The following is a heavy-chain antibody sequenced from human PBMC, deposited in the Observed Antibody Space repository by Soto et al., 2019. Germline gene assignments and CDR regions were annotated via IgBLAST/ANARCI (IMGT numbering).Heavy chain of an antibody. CDR1: GFTFSSYG. CDR3: AKESYSSSPYYYGMDV. V-gene: IGHV3-30*18. CDR2: ISYDGSNK. Sequence: QPGGSLRLSCAASGFTFSSYGMHWVRQAPGEGLEWVAVISYDGSNKYYADSVRGRFTISRDNSKNTLFLQMNSLRGEDTAVYYCAKESYSSSPYYYGMDVWGQGTTVTVSS. J-gene: IGHJ6*02. D-gene: IGHD6-6*01.